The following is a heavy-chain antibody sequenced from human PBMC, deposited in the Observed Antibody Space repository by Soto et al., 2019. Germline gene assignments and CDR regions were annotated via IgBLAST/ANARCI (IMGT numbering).Heavy chain of an antibody. V-gene: IGHV1-46*01. Sequence: RASVKVSCKASGYTFSNYYIHWVRQAPGQGLEWLGIINPSTGTTSHTQKFQDRITMTRDTSTSTVYLELRSLRYEDTAVFYCARDSVGATGEVDYWGQGTLVTVSS. CDR1: GYTFSNYY. CDR2: INPSTGTT. J-gene: IGHJ4*02. D-gene: IGHD1-26*01. CDR3: ARDSVGATGEVDY.